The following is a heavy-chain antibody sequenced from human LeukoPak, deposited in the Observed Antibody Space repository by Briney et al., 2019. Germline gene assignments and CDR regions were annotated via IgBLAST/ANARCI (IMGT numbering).Heavy chain of an antibody. CDR1: GGSFSGYY. CDR2: INHSGST. J-gene: IGHJ4*02. Sequence: SETLSLTCAVYGGSFSGYYWSWIRQPPGEGLEWIGEINHSGSTNYNPSLKSRVTISVDTSKNQFSLKLSSVTAADTAVYYCARGSARWIQLWQSTGYFDYWGQGTLVTVSS. D-gene: IGHD5-18*01. V-gene: IGHV4-34*01. CDR3: ARGSARWIQLWQSTGYFDY.